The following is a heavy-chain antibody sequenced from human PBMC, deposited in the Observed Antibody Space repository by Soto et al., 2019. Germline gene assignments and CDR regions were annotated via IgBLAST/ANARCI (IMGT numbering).Heavy chain of an antibody. Sequence: PGGSLRLSCAASGLTFSSHWMHWVRQATGMGLEWVALINGDGSNEEYADSVKGRFTISRDNSKNTLYLQMNTLGAEDTAVYYCARDGIGGTVFRGYLDYWGRGTVVTVSS. CDR2: INGDGSNE. V-gene: IGHV3-33*08. J-gene: IGHJ4*02. D-gene: IGHD1-7*01. CDR1: GLTFSSHW. CDR3: ARDGIGGTVFRGYLDY.